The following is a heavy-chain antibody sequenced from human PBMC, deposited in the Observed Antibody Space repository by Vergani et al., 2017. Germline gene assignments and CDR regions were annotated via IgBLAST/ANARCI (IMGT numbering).Heavy chain of an antibody. CDR3: AKGGLVRGVISNY. CDR2: IYYSGST. Sequence: QVQLVQSGGGVVQPGRSLRLSCAASGFTFSSYGMHWVRQHPGKGLEWIGYIYYSGSTYYNPSLKSRVTISVDTSKNQFSLKLSSVTAADTAVYYCAKGGLVRGVISNYWGQGTLVTVSS. V-gene: IGHV4-31*02. J-gene: IGHJ4*02. CDR1: GFTFSSYG. D-gene: IGHD3-10*01.